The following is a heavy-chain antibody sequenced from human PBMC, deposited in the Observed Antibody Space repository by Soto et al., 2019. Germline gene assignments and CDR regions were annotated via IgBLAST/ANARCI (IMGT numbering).Heavy chain of an antibody. CDR1: GYTFTSYD. D-gene: IGHD3-16*01. CDR2: MNPNSGNT. V-gene: IGHV1-8*01. Sequence: QVQLVQSGAEVKKPGASVKVSCKASGYTFTSYDINWVRLATGQGLEWMGWMNPNSGNTAYAQKFQGRVTMTRNTTTSTAYRELSSLRSEDPAVYYCARLKQDYAVAWGPGTLVTVSS. J-gene: IGHJ5*02. CDR3: ARLKQDYAVA.